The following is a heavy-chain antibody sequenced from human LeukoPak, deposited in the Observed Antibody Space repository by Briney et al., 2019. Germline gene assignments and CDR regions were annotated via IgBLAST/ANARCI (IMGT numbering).Heavy chain of an antibody. CDR2: INHSGST. Sequence: PSETLSLTCAVYGGSFSGYYWSGIRQPPGKGLEWIGEINHSGSTNYNPSLKSRVTISVDTSKNQFSLKLSSVTAADTAVYYCARGRKYYYDSSGYYHYYYYYYMDVWGKGTTVTVSS. D-gene: IGHD3-22*01. J-gene: IGHJ6*03. CDR3: ARGRKYYYDSSGYYHYYYYYYMDV. CDR1: GGSFSGYY. V-gene: IGHV4-34*01.